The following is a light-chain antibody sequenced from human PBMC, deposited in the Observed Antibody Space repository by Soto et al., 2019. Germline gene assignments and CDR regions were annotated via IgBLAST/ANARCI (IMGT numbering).Light chain of an antibody. J-gene: IGLJ2*01. Sequence: QLVLTQPPSASGSPGQSVTISCTGTSSDVGGYNFVSWYQQHPGKAPKLMIYEVNNRPSGVPDRFSGSKSGNTASLTVSGLQAEDEADYYCSSYAGSNNVLFGGGTKVTVL. CDR3: SSYAGSNNVL. CDR1: SSDVGGYNF. CDR2: EVN. V-gene: IGLV2-8*01.